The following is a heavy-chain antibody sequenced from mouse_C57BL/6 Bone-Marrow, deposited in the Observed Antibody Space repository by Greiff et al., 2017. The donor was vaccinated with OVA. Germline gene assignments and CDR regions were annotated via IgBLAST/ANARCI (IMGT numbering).Heavy chain of an antibody. V-gene: IGHV1-15*01. CDR3: TIYYYVPRGFAY. CDR1: GYTFTDYE. Sequence: VKLMESGAELVRPGASVTLSCKASGYTFTDYEMHWVKQTPVHGLEWIGAIDPETGGTAYNQKFKGKAILTADKSSSTAYMELRSLTSEDSAVYYCTIYYYVPRGFAYWGQGTLVTVSA. J-gene: IGHJ3*01. CDR2: IDPETGGT. D-gene: IGHD1-1*01.